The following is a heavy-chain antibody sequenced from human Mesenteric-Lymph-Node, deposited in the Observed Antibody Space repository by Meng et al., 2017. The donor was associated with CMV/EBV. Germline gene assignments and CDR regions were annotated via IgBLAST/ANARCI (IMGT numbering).Heavy chain of an antibody. J-gene: IGHJ4*02. CDR3: ARRPVWGWYFDY. D-gene: IGHD4/OR15-4a*01. CDR2: IYYSGST. CDR1: GGSVSSGSYY. V-gene: IGHV4-61*01. Sequence: SETLSLTCTVSGGSVSSGSYYWSWIRQPPGKGLEWIGYIYYSGSTNYNPSLKSRVTISVDTSKNQFSLKLSSVTAADTAVYYCARRPVWGWYFDYWGQGTLVTVSS.